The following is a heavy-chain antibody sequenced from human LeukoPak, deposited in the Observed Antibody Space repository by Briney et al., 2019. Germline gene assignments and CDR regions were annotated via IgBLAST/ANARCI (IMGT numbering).Heavy chain of an antibody. Sequence: GGSLRLSCAVSGFTFSNAWMSWVRQAPGKGLEWVSASGSGGSTYYADSVKGRFTIPRDNSKNTLYLQMNSLRAEDTAVYYCAKSSTVVTTYFDYWGQGTLVTVSS. CDR3: AKSSTVVTTYFDY. CDR2: SGSGGST. CDR1: GFTFSNAW. J-gene: IGHJ4*02. V-gene: IGHV3-23*01. D-gene: IGHD4-23*01.